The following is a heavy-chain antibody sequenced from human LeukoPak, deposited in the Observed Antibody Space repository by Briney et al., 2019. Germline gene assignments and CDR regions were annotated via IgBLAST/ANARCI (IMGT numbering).Heavy chain of an antibody. CDR1: GYTFTGYY. CDR3: ARDPGYSGYDLVSWFDP. D-gene: IGHD5-12*01. CDR2: INPNSGST. Sequence: ASVKVSCKASGYTFTGYYMHWVRQAPGQGLEWMGWINPNSGSTNYAQKLQGRVTVSRDTSTGTAYMELSRLRSDDTAVHYCARDPGYSGYDLVSWFDPWGQGTLVTVSS. V-gene: IGHV1-2*02. J-gene: IGHJ5*02.